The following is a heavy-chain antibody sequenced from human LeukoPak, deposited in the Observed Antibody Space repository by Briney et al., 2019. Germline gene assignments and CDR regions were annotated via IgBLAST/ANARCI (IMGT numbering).Heavy chain of an antibody. V-gene: IGHV1-2*02. CDR2: INPNSGGT. J-gene: IGHJ5*02. CDR1: GYAFTGYY. Sequence: ASVKVSCKASGYAFTGYYMHWVRQAPGQGLEWMGWINPNSGGTNYAQKFQGRVTMTRDTSISTAYMELSRLRSDDTAVYYCARDRDPSLYVGWSDPWGQGTLVTVSS. D-gene: IGHD2-8*01. CDR3: ARDRDPSLYVGWSDP.